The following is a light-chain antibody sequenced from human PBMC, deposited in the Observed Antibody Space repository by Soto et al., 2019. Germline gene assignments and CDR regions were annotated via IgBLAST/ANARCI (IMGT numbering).Light chain of an antibody. CDR3: QQYGSSTWT. J-gene: IGKJ1*01. Sequence: EIVLTQSPGTLSLSPGERATLSCRASQSVSSSYLAWYQQKPGQAHRLLIYGASSRATGIPARFSGSGSGTDFTLTISRLEPEDFAVYYCQQYGSSTWTFGQGTKVEIK. CDR1: QSVSSSY. CDR2: GAS. V-gene: IGKV3-20*01.